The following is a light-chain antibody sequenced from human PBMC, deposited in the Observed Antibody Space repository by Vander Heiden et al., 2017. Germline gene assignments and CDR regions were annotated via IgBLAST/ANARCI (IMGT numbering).Light chain of an antibody. CDR2: DAS. Sequence: IQLTHYPSSLSASVGDRVTITCQASQDISNYLNWYQQKPGKAPKLLIYDASNLETGVPSRFSGSGSGTDFTFTISSLQPEDIATYYCQQYDNLPFTFGPGTKVDIK. CDR1: QDISNY. J-gene: IGKJ3*01. CDR3: QQYDNLPFT. V-gene: IGKV1-33*01.